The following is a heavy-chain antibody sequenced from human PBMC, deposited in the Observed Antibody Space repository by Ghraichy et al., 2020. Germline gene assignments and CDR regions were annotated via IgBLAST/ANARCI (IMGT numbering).Heavy chain of an antibody. CDR1: GFTFSSYS. CDR2: ISSSSSYI. CDR3: ARGSNLYTGDY. J-gene: IGHJ4*02. V-gene: IGHV3-21*01. Sequence: GGSLRLSCAASGFTFSSYSMNWVRQAPGKGLEWVSSISSSSSYIYHADSVKGRFTISRDNAKNSLYLQMNSLRAEDTAVYYCARGSNLYTGDYWGQGTLVTVSS. D-gene: IGHD7-27*01.